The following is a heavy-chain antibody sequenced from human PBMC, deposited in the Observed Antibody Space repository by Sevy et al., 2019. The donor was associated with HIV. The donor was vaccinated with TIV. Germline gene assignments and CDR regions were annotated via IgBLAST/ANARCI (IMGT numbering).Heavy chain of an antibody. Sequence: ASVKVSCKAYGYTFASYGISWVRQAPGQGLEWMGWISALSGTTNYAQKFQGRVTMTTDTSTATAYMELTSLRSDDTAVYYCARDKQQLLNLPARRFDAWGQGTLVTVSS. CDR1: GYTFASYG. CDR3: ARDKQQLLNLPARRFDA. V-gene: IGHV1-18*01. CDR2: ISALSGTT. D-gene: IGHD6-13*01. J-gene: IGHJ5*02.